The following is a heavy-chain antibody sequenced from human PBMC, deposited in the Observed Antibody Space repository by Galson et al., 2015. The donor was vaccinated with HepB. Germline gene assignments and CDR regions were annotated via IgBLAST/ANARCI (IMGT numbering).Heavy chain of an antibody. CDR2: TYYRSKWSI. Sequence: CAISGDSVSSNSAAWNWIRQSPSRGLEWLGRTYYRSKWSIDYAVSVKSRITISPDTSKNLFSLHLSSVTPEDTAVYYCAREVDCGIYSVSFDFWGQGTLVTVSS. V-gene: IGHV6-1*01. CDR3: AREVDCGIYSVSFDF. D-gene: IGHD3/OR15-3a*01. CDR1: GDSVSSNSAA. J-gene: IGHJ4*02.